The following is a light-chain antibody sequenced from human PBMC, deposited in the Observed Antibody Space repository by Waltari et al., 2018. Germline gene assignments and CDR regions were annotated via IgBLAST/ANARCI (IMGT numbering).Light chain of an antibody. CDR1: PDISNY. V-gene: IGKV1-33*01. CDR3: QQYDNLPLFT. CDR2: YAS. Sequence: LEIPDISNYLNWYKKKPGTAPVLLIYYASKLETAVPSRFSGSESETDFTYTSSSLHPEVIASYYGQQYDNLPLFTFGPGTKVDIK. J-gene: IGKJ3*01.